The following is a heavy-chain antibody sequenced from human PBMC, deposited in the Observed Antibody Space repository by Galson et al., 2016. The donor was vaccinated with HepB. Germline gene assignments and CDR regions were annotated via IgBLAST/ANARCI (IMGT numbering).Heavy chain of an antibody. CDR2: VYYTGST. CDR3: ARSGKYYDRDNWFDP. CDR1: GGSISSYY. D-gene: IGHD1-26*01. J-gene: IGHJ5*02. V-gene: IGHV4-59*01. Sequence: SETLSLTCTVSGGSISSYYWSWIRQPPGKGLEWIGYVYYTGSTNYNPSLKSRVTISVDTSNNQFSLKLSSVTAADTAVYYGARSGKYYDRDNWFDPWGQGTLVTVSS.